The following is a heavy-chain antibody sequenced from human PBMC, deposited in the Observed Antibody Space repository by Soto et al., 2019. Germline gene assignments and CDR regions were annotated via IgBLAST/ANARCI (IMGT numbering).Heavy chain of an antibody. J-gene: IGHJ5*02. CDR3: ARTYDFWSGSWKA. V-gene: IGHV3-7*01. D-gene: IGHD3-3*01. Sequence: PGGSLRLSCAASGFTFSSYGMSWVRQAPGKGLEWVANIKQDGSEKYYVDSVKGRFTISRDNAKNSLYLQMNSLRAEDTAVYYCARTYDFWSGSWKAWGQGTRVTVSS. CDR2: IKQDGSEK. CDR1: GFTFSSYG.